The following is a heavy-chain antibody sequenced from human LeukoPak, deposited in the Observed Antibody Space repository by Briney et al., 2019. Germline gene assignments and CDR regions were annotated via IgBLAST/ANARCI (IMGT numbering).Heavy chain of an antibody. CDR2: IYYSGST. CDR3: ARRTQWELPGWYFDL. CDR1: GGSISSGDYY. Sequence: SETLSLTCTVSGGSISSGDYYWSWIRQPPGKGLEWIGYIYYSGSTYYNPSLKSRVTISLDTSKNQFSLKLSSVTAADTAVYYCARRTQWELPGWYFDLWGRGTLVTVSS. D-gene: IGHD1-26*01. V-gene: IGHV4-30-4*01. J-gene: IGHJ2*01.